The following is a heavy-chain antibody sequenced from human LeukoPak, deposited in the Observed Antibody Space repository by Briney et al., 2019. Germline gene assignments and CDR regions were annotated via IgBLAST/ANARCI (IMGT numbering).Heavy chain of an antibody. CDR3: ARAYYDILTLSPYYFYYMDV. CDR1: GGSISSYY. D-gene: IGHD3-9*01. Sequence: SETLSLTCTVSGGSISSYYWSWIRQPPGKGLEWIGYIYYSGSTNYNPSLKSRVTISVDTSKNQFSLKLSSVTAADTAVYYCARAYYDILTLSPYYFYYMDVWGKGTTVTVSS. CDR2: IYYSGST. J-gene: IGHJ6*03. V-gene: IGHV4-59*08.